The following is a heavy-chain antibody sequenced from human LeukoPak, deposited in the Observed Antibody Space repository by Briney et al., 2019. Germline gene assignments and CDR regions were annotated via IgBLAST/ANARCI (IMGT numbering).Heavy chain of an antibody. CDR3: ARGSLGYDFWSGYYYYYYIDV. CDR1: GYTFTSYG. Sequence: ASVKVSCKASGYTFTSYGISWVRQAPGQGLEWMGWISAYNGNTNYAQKLQGRVTMTTDTSTSTAYMELRSLRSDDTAVYYCARGSLGYDFWSGYYYYYYIDVWGKGTTVSVSS. D-gene: IGHD3-3*01. CDR2: ISAYNGNT. J-gene: IGHJ6*03. V-gene: IGHV1-18*01.